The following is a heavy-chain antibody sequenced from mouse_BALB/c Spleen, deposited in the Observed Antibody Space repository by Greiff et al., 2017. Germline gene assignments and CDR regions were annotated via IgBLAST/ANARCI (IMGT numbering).Heavy chain of an antibody. CDR2: IRNKANGYTT. Sequence: EVKLVESGGGLVQPGGSLRLSCATSGFTFTDYYMSWVRQPPGKALEWLGFIRNKANGYTTEYSASVKGRFTISRDNSQGILYLQMNTLRAEDSATYYCAYGYDGYFDVWGAGTTVTVSS. J-gene: IGHJ1*01. V-gene: IGHV7-3*02. D-gene: IGHD2-2*01. CDR3: AYGYDGYFDV. CDR1: GFTFTDYY.